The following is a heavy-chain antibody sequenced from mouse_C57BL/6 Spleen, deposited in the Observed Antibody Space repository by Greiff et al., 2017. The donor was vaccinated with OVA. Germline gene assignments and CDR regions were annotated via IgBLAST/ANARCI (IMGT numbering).Heavy chain of an antibody. CDR1: GYAFTNYL. CDR3: ARYDGYDVGFAY. CDR2: INPGSGGT. Sequence: QVQLQQSGAELVRPGTSVKVSCKASGYAFTNYLIEWVKQRPGQGLEWIGVINPGSGGTNYNEKFKGKATLTADKSSSTAYMQLSSLTSEDSAVYFCARYDGYDVGFAYWGQGTLVTVSA. D-gene: IGHD2-2*01. V-gene: IGHV1-54*01. J-gene: IGHJ3*01.